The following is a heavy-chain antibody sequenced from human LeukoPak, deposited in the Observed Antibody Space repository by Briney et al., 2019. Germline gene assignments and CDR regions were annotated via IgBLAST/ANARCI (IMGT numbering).Heavy chain of an antibody. Sequence: PGGSLRLSCAASGFTFSSYGMHWVRQAPGKGLEWVAVIWYDGSNKYYADSVKGRFTISRDNSKNTLYLQMNSLRAEDTAVYYCAREGTDYDILTGLNWFDPWGQGTLVTVSS. D-gene: IGHD3-9*01. CDR1: GFTFSSYG. CDR2: IWYDGSNK. V-gene: IGHV3-33*01. J-gene: IGHJ5*02. CDR3: AREGTDYDILTGLNWFDP.